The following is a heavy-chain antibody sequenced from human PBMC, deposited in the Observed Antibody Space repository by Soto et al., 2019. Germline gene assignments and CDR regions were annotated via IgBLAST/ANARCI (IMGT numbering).Heavy chain of an antibody. CDR1: GGSISSTSYY. Sequence: SETLSLTCTVSGGSISSTSYYWGWIRQPPGKGLEWIGSIYYSGSTYYNPSLKSRVTISVDTSKNQFSLKLSSVTAADTAVYYCASRNIVVVTATRTPGGFDPWGQGTLVTVSS. CDR2: IYYSGST. V-gene: IGHV4-39*01. J-gene: IGHJ5*02. D-gene: IGHD2-21*02. CDR3: ASRNIVVVTATRTPGGFDP.